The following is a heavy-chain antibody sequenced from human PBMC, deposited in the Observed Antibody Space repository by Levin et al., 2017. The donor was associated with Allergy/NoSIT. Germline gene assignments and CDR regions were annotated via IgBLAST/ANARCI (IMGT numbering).Heavy chain of an antibody. CDR1: GYTFTSYG. V-gene: IGHV1-18*01. CDR2: ISAYNGNT. CDR3: ARVRGPLIAVAPDHKPFDL. D-gene: IGHD6-19*01. Sequence: GESLKISCKASGYTFTSYGISWVRQAPGQGLEWMGWISAYNGNTNYAQKLQGRVTMTTDTSTSTAYMELRSLRSDDTAVYYCARVRGPLIAVAPDHKPFDLWGRGTLVTVSS. J-gene: IGHJ2*01.